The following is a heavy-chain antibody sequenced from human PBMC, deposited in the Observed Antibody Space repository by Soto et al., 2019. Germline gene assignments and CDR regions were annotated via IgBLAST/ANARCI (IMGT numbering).Heavy chain of an antibody. J-gene: IGHJ2*01. CDR2: INPSGGST. CDR1: GYTFTSYY. D-gene: IGHD4-17*01. Sequence: ASVKVSCKASGYTFTSYYMHWVRQAPGQGLEWMGIINPSGGSTSYAQKFQGRVTMTRDTSTSTVYMELSGLRSEDTAVYYCARVSYGDYVSRWYFDVWGRGTLVTVSS. V-gene: IGHV1-46*03. CDR3: ARVSYGDYVSRWYFDV.